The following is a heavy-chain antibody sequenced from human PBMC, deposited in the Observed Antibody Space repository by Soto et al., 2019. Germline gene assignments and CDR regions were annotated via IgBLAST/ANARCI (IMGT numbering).Heavy chain of an antibody. Sequence: GGSLRLSCAASGFTFSSYGMHWVRQAPGKGLEWVAVIWYDGSNKYYADSVKGRFTISRDNSKNTLYLQMNSLRAEDTAVYYCVRGGIQLWASFNYWGQGTLVTVSS. CDR2: IWYDGSNK. CDR3: VRGGIQLWASFNY. D-gene: IGHD5-18*01. V-gene: IGHV3-33*01. J-gene: IGHJ4*02. CDR1: GFTFSSYG.